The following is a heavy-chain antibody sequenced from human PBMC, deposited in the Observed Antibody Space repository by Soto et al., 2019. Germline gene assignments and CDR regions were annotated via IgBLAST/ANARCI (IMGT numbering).Heavy chain of an antibody. Sequence: SETLSLTCAVSGGSISSSNWWSWVRQPPGKGLEWIGEIYHSGSTNYNPSLKSRVTISVDKSKNQFSLKLSSVTAADTAVYYCARDRSLDIVVVVAATRAFDIWGQGTMVTVSS. CDR3: ARDRSLDIVVVVAATRAFDI. V-gene: IGHV4-4*02. J-gene: IGHJ3*02. CDR1: GGSISSSNW. CDR2: IYHSGST. D-gene: IGHD2-15*01.